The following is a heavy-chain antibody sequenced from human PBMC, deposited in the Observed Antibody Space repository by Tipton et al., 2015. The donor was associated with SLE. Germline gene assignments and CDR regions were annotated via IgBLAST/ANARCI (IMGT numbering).Heavy chain of an antibody. CDR3: ARGRTIFGVVPAGDSFDT. V-gene: IGHV4-59*01. Sequence: TLSLTCTVSGDSISSYYYTWIRQSPGKGLEWIGYIYNSGSTDYNPSLKSRVAISVDTSKNHFSLKLRSVTAADTAVYYCARGRTIFGVVPAGDSFDTWGQGTMVTVSS. CDR2: IYNSGST. J-gene: IGHJ3*02. D-gene: IGHD3-3*01. CDR1: GDSISSYY.